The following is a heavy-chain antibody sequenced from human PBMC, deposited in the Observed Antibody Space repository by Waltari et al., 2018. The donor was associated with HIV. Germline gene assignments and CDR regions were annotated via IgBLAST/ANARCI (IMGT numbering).Heavy chain of an antibody. Sequence: QVQLQESGPGLVKPSETLSLKCDVSGYSISIGFHWGWVRQPPGKGLEWIGSIYHSGSTYYNPSLNSRVTISVDRSKNQFSLNLTSVTAADTAVYYCARIRGGFDAWGQGVLAIVSS. V-gene: IGHV4-38-2*01. D-gene: IGHD3-10*01. J-gene: IGHJ5*02. CDR3: ARIRGGFDA. CDR2: IYHSGST. CDR1: GYSISIGFH.